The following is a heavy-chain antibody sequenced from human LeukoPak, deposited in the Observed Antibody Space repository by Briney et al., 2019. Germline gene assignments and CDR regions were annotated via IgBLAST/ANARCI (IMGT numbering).Heavy chain of an antibody. Sequence: GGSLRLSCAASGFIFSEYSMSWVRQAPGKGLEWVANIKEDGSEKNYLDSVKGRFTISRDNAKNSLYLQMNSLRAEDTALYYCAKDTSGATAMVTYFDYWGQGTLVTVSS. CDR3: AKDTSGATAMVTYFDY. CDR1: GFIFSEYS. J-gene: IGHJ4*02. D-gene: IGHD5-18*01. V-gene: IGHV3-7*03. CDR2: IKEDGSEK.